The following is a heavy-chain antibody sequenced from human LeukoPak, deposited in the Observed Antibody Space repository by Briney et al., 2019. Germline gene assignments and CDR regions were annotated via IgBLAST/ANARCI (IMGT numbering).Heavy chain of an antibody. CDR1: GGTFSSYA. CDR3: ARAAYYYDSSGYSSLSY. Sequence: SVKVSCKASGGTFSSYAISWVRQAPGQGLEWMGGIIPIFGTANYAQKFQGRVTITADESTSTAYMELSSLRSEDTAVYYCARAAYYYDSSGYSSLSYWGQGTLVTVPS. D-gene: IGHD3-22*01. V-gene: IGHV1-69*13. J-gene: IGHJ4*02. CDR2: IIPIFGTA.